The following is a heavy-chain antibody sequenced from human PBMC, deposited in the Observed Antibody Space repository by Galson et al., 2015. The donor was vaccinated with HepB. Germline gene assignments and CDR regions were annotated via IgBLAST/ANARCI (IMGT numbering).Heavy chain of an antibody. CDR1: GFTFSSYA. Sequence: SLRLSCAASGFTFSSYAMHWVRQAPGKGLERVAIISYDGSTKHYADSVKGRFTSSIDNSENTLYLKMNSLRPEDTAVYFCARDQRVFLGLSAVGTYLDNWGQGTLVTVSS. D-gene: IGHD6-19*01. CDR2: ISYDGSTK. J-gene: IGHJ4*02. CDR3: ARDQRVFLGLSAVGTYLDN. V-gene: IGHV3-30*04.